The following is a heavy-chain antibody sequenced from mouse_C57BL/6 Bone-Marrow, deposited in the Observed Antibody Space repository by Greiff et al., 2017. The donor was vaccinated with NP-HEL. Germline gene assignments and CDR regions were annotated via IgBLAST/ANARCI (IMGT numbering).Heavy chain of an antibody. D-gene: IGHD1-1*01. CDR3: ARSVYGSSYDAMDD. CDR1: GYTFTDYY. J-gene: IGHJ4*01. Sequence: QVQLQQSGAELVRPGASVKLSCKASGYTFTDYYINWVKQRPGQGLEWIARIYPGSGNTYSNEKLKGKATLTAEKSSSTAYMQLSSLTSEDSAVYFCARSVYGSSYDAMDDWGQGTSVTVSS. V-gene: IGHV1-76*01. CDR2: IYPGSGNT.